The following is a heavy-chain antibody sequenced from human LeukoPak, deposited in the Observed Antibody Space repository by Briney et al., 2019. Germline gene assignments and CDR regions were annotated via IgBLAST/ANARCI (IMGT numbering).Heavy chain of an antibody. CDR3: AKAMPIVVVPAAIPDY. D-gene: IGHD2-2*01. V-gene: IGHV3-30*18. Sequence: GSLRLSCAASGFTFSSYGMRWVRQAPGKGLGWVAVISYDGSNKYYADSVKGRFTISRDNSKNTLYLQMNSLRAEDTAVYYCAKAMPIVVVPAAIPDYWGQGTLVTVSS. CDR2: ISYDGSNK. CDR1: GFTFSSYG. J-gene: IGHJ4*02.